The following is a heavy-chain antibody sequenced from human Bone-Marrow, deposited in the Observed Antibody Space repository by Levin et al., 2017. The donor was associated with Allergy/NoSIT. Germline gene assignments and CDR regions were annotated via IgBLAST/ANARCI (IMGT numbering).Heavy chain of an antibody. D-gene: IGHD3-10*01. CDR2: IKEDGSEK. Sequence: ASVKVSCVVSGFSFSDYWMSWVRQVPGKGLERVANIKEDGSEKYYVDSVTGRFTISRDNAEKSVYLEMNDLRSDDTGVYHCVTASGSHWGQGTTVTVSS. J-gene: IGHJ6*02. CDR3: VTASGSH. CDR1: GFSFSDYW. V-gene: IGHV3-7*01.